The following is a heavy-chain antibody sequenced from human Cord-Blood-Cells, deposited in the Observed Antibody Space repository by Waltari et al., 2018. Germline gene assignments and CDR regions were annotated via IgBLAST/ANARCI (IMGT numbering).Heavy chain of an antibody. J-gene: IGHJ6*02. CDR2: IYSGGST. CDR1: GFTVSSNY. CDR3: ARDAGDIAAAGTYYYYGMDV. D-gene: IGHD6-13*01. V-gene: IGHV3-53*01. Sequence: LSCAASGFTVSSNYMSWVRQAPGKGLEWVSVIYSGGSTYYADSVKGRFTISRDNSKNTLYLQMNSLRAEDTAVYYCARDAGDIAAAGTYYYYGMDVWGQGTTVTVSS.